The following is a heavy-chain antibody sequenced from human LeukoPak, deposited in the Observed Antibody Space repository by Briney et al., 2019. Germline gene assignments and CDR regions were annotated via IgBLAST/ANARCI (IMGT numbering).Heavy chain of an antibody. CDR1: GGSISSYY. J-gene: IGHJ4*02. CDR3: ARARCPSCTLDY. V-gene: IGHV4-59*01. D-gene: IGHD2-2*01. Sequence: AETLSLTCTVSGGSISSYYWNWIRQPPGKGLEWIGYIYYSGSTNYNPSLKSRVTISVDTSKNQFSLKLSSVAAADTAVYYCARARCPSCTLDYWGQGTLVTLSS. CDR2: IYYSGST.